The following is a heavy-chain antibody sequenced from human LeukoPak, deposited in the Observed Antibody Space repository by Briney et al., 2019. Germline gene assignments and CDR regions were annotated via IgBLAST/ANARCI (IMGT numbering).Heavy chain of an antibody. CDR1: GFTFSSSA. CDR3: VKTLKYYGSGRGLFDS. CDR2: FSSDGSST. D-gene: IGHD3-10*01. J-gene: IGHJ4*02. Sequence: GGSLRLSCSASGFTFSSSAMYWVRQAPGKGLEYVSAFSSDGSSTFYADSVKGRFTISRDNSRNMLYLQMSSLRADDTAVYYCVKTLKYYGSGRGLFDSWGQGTLVTVSS. V-gene: IGHV3-64D*06.